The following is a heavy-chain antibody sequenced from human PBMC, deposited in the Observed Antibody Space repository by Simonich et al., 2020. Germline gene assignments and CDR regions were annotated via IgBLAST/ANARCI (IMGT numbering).Heavy chain of an antibody. V-gene: IGHV1-18*01. D-gene: IGHD2-15*01. CDR1: GYTFTSYG. CDR3: ARASRGTWWYYYFDY. CDR2: ISAYNGNT. Sequence: QVQLVQSGAEVKKPGASVKVSCKASGYTFTSYGISWVRQAPGPGLEWMGAISAYNGNTNYAQKLQGRVTMTTDTSTSTAYMELRSLRSDDTAVYYGARASRGTWWYYYFDYWGQGTLVTVSS. J-gene: IGHJ4*02.